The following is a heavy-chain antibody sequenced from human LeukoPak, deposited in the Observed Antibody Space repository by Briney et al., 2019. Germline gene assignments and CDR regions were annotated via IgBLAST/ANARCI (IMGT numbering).Heavy chain of an antibody. V-gene: IGHV4-59*01. CDR3: ARDRSGYDNWFDP. J-gene: IGHJ5*02. D-gene: IGHD5-12*01. CDR1: GGSISSYY. CDR2: IYYSGST. Sequence: PSETLSLTCTVSGGSISSYYWSWIRQPPGKGLEWIGYIYYSGSTNYNPSLKSRVTISVDTSKNQFSLKLSSVTAADTAVYYCARDRSGYDNWFDPWGQGTLVTVSS.